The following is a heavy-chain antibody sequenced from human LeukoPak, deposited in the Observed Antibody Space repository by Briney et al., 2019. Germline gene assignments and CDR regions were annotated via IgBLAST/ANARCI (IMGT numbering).Heavy chain of an antibody. J-gene: IGHJ4*02. CDR2: INHSGST. CDR3: ARVYGSGSYYNHLSYPFDY. V-gene: IGHV4-34*01. D-gene: IGHD3-10*01. Sequence: SETLSLTCAVYGGSFSGYYWSWIRQPPGKGREWIGEINHSGSTNYNPSLKSRVTISVDTSKNQFSLKLSSVTAADTAVYYCARVYGSGSYYNHLSYPFDYWGQGTLVTVSS. CDR1: GGSFSGYY.